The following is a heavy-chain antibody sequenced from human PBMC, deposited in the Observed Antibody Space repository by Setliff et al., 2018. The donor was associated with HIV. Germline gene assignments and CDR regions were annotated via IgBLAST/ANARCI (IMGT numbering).Heavy chain of an antibody. V-gene: IGHV4-31*03. CDR2: IYYSGST. Sequence: SETLSLTCTVSGGSISSGGYYWSWIRQHPGKGLEWIGYIYYSGSTYYNPSLKSRVTISVDTSKSQFSLKLSSVTAADTAVYHCARGDTYYHDSSGYVKSALDCFDIWGQGTMVPVSS. CDR3: ARGDTYYHDSSGYVKSALDCFDI. J-gene: IGHJ3*02. CDR1: GGSISSGGYY. D-gene: IGHD3-22*01.